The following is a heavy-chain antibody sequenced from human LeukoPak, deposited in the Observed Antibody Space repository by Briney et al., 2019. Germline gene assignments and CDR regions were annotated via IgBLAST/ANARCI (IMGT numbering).Heavy chain of an antibody. Sequence: GGSLRLSCAASGFAFNNYWMTWVRQAPGKGLEWVSYISSSGSTIYYADSVKGRFTISRDNAKNSLYLQMNSLRAEDTAVYYCAELGITMIGGVWGKGTTVTISS. CDR3: AELGITMIGGV. V-gene: IGHV3-48*04. J-gene: IGHJ6*04. CDR1: GFAFNNYW. CDR2: ISSSGSTI. D-gene: IGHD3-10*02.